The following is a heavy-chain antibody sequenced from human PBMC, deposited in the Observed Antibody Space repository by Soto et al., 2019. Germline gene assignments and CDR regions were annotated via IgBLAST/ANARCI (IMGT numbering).Heavy chain of an antibody. D-gene: IGHD4-4*01. V-gene: IGHV3-53*01. J-gene: IGHJ5*01. Sequence: EVQLVESGGGLIQPGGSLRLSCAASGLTVGSNYISWVRQAPGKGLEWVAIIYSSGATYYADSVKGRFTISRDISKNTLSLQMNSLRVADTAIYYCARVWCADYIFFDSWGQGTLVTVSS. CDR3: ARVWCADYIFFDS. CDR1: GLTVGSNY. CDR2: IYSSGAT.